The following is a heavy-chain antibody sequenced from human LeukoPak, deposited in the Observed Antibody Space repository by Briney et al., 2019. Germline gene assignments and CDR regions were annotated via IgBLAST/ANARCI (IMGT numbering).Heavy chain of an antibody. D-gene: IGHD5-18*01. CDR3: ARGLRGYSYGYTY. Sequence: GDSLRLSCAASGFTFTKYWMTWVRQAPGKGLEWVGNIKQDGSDKNYMDSVKGRFTISRDNTKNSVYLQMSSLRAEDTAVYYCARGLRGYSYGYTYWGQGTLVTVSS. CDR2: IKQDGSDK. V-gene: IGHV3-7*01. CDR1: GFTFTKYW. J-gene: IGHJ4*02.